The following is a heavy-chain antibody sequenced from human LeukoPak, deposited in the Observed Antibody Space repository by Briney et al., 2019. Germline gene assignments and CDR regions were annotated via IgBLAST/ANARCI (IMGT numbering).Heavy chain of an antibody. CDR3: ARHDNYGSSFYYYYIDV. D-gene: IGHD4-17*01. CDR1: GGALSSSLYY. V-gene: IGHV4-39*01. J-gene: IGHJ6*03. CDR2: LYKTGSS. Sequence: SETLSLTCTVSGGALSSSLYYWGWIRQPPGKGLEWIGSLYKTGSSYYNSSLKRRVTTSVDTSKNQFSLKLSSVTAADTAVYYCARHDNYGSSFYYYYIDVWGKGTTVTVSS.